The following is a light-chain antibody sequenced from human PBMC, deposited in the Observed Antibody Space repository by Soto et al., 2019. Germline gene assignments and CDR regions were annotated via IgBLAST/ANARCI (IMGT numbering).Light chain of an antibody. Sequence: ALTQPASVSGSPGQSITISCTGTSSDVGGYNYVSWYQQHPGNAPRLMIYEVNNRPSGVPNRFSGSKSGNTASLTISGLQAEDEADYYCSSKTSSRTPFVFGTGTKVTAL. V-gene: IGLV2-14*01. CDR3: SSKTSSRTPFV. CDR1: SSDVGGYNY. J-gene: IGLJ1*01. CDR2: EVN.